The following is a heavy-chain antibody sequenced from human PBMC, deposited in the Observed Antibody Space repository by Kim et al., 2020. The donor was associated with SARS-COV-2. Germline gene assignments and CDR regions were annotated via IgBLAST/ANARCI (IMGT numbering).Heavy chain of an antibody. J-gene: IGHJ3*02. V-gene: IGHV1-3*01. CDR3: PRDLSYYDSWDAFDI. CDR2: INAGNGNT. D-gene: IGHD3-22*01. Sequence: ASVKVSCKASGYTFTSYAMHWVRQAPGQRLEWMGWINAGNGNTKYSQKFQGRVTITRDTSASTAYMELSSLRSEDTAVYYCPRDLSYYDSWDAFDIWGQGTMVTVSS. CDR1: GYTFTSYA.